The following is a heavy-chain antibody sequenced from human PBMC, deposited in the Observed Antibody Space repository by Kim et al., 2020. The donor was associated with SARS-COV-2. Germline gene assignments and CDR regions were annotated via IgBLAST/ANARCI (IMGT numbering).Heavy chain of an antibody. Sequence: GGSLRLSCAASGFTFSGSAMHWVRQASGKGLEWVGRIRSKANSYATANAASVKGRFTISRDDSKNTAYLQMNSLKTEDTAVYYCKAYYYYGMDVWGQGTTVTVSS. CDR3: KAYYYYGMDV. V-gene: IGHV3-73*01. CDR1: GFTFSGSA. J-gene: IGHJ6*02. CDR2: IRSKANSYAT.